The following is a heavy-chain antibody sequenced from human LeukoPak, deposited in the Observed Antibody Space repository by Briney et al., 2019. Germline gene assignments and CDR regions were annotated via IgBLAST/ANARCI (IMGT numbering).Heavy chain of an antibody. J-gene: IGHJ4*02. Sequence: ASVKVSCKASGYTFTSYYMHWLRQAPRQGLEWMGIINPSGGSTSYAQKFQGRVTMTRDTSTSTVYMELSSLRSEDTAVYYCARDMRSSVWGAYWRQGTLITVSS. D-gene: IGHD6-19*01. CDR2: INPSGGST. CDR1: GYTFTSYY. V-gene: IGHV1-46*01. CDR3: ARDMRSSVWGAY.